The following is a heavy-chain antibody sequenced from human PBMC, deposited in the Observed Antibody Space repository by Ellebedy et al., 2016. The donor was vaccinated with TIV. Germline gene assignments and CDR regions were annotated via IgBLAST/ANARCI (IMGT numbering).Heavy chain of an antibody. CDR1: GFSFRSYS. Sequence: GESLKISCAASGFSFRSYSMNWVRQAPGKGLEWVSSISTTSRYIYYADSVKGRFTISRDNAKNSVYLQMGSLRDEDTAVYYCARDGAAYCGGDCTSPFDYWGQGTLVTVSS. J-gene: IGHJ4*02. CDR2: ISTTSRYI. V-gene: IGHV3-21*01. D-gene: IGHD2-21*02. CDR3: ARDGAAYCGGDCTSPFDY.